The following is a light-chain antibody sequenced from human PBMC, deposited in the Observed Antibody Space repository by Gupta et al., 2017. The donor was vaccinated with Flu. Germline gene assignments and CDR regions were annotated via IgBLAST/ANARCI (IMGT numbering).Light chain of an antibody. CDR1: QSVLYSSNNKNY. J-gene: IGKJ3*01. Sequence: DIVMTQSPDSLAVSLGERATINCKSSQSVLYSSNNKNYLAWYQQKPGQPPKLLIYWASTRESGVPDRFSGSGSGTDFTLTISSLQAEDVAVYYCQQYNSTPFTVGRGTKVDIK. CDR3: QQYNSTPFT. CDR2: WAS. V-gene: IGKV4-1*01.